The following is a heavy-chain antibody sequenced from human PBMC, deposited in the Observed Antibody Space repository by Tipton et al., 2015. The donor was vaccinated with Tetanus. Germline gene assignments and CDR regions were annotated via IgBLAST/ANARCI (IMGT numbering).Heavy chain of an antibody. J-gene: IGHJ2*01. CDR3: AKDLSPNLGFDL. Sequence: SLRLSCAASGFTFSDYYMSWIRQPPGKGLEWLSFISGSGGYTTYADSVRGRFTISRDDATHSVYLQMNSLRADDTAVYFCAKDLSPNLGFDLWGRGTLVTVSS. V-gene: IGHV3-11*06. CDR1: GFTFSDYY. D-gene: IGHD1-14*01. CDR2: ISGSGGYT.